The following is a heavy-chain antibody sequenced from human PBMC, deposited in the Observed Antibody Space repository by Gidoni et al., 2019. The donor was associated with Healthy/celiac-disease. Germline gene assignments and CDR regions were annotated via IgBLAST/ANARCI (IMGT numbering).Heavy chain of an antibody. Sequence: QVQLVESGGGVVQPGRSLSLSCAASGFTFSSYAMHWVRQAPGKGLEWVAVISYDGSNKYYADSVKGRFTISRDNSKNTLYLQMNSLRAEDTAVYYCARGWFGELSDLKDYWGQGTLVTVSS. CDR1: GFTFSSYA. J-gene: IGHJ4*02. D-gene: IGHD3-10*01. CDR2: ISYDGSNK. CDR3: ARGWFGELSDLKDY. V-gene: IGHV3-30-3*01.